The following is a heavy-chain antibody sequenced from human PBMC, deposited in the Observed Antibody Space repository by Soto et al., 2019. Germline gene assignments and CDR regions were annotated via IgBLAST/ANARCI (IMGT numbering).Heavy chain of an antibody. D-gene: IGHD5-12*01. V-gene: IGHV1-46*01. CDR1: GYTFTSYY. J-gene: IGHJ6*02. Sequence: ASVKVSCKASGYTFTSYYMHWVRQAPGQGREWMGIINPSGGSTSYAQKFQGRVTMTRDTSTSTVYMELSSLRSEDTAVYYCAREGGARSGYSGYERVYYYYYGMDVWGQGXTVTVSS. CDR2: INPSGGST. CDR3: AREGGARSGYSGYERVYYYYYGMDV.